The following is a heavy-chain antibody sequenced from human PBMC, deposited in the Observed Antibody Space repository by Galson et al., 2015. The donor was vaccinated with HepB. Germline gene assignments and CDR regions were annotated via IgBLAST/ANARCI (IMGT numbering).Heavy chain of an antibody. J-gene: IGHJ3*02. D-gene: IGHD2-2*01. V-gene: IGHV3-48*01. Sequence: LRLSCAASGFTFSSYSMNWVRQAPGKGLEWVSYISSSSSTIYYADSVKGRFTISRDNAKNSLYLQMNSLRAEDTAVYYCARGEFGPVPAQGAFDIWGQGTMVTVSS. CDR3: ARGEFGPVPAQGAFDI. CDR1: GFTFSSYS. CDR2: ISSSSSTI.